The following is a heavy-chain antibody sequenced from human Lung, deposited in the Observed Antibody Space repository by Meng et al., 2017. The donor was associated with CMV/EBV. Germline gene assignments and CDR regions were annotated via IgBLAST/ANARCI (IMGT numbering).Heavy chain of an antibody. CDR1: GYTLTSYA. Sequence: QGQLWPSGGEGKEAGASVKVSCKASGYTLTSYAMHWVRQAPGQRLEWMGWINAGNGNTKYSQRFQGRVTITRDTSASTAYMELSSLRSEDTTVYYCARAGHDSSGYYPQPFDYWGQGTLVTVSS. D-gene: IGHD3-22*01. J-gene: IGHJ4*02. CDR3: ARAGHDSSGYYPQPFDY. CDR2: INAGNGNT. V-gene: IGHV1-3*01.